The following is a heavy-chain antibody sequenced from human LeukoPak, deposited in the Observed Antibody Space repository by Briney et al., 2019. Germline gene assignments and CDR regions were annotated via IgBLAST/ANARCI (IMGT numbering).Heavy chain of an antibody. D-gene: IGHD1-1*01. CDR1: GGSFSGYY. V-gene: IGHV4-34*01. J-gene: IGHJ5*02. CDR2: INHSGST. Sequence: SETLSLTCAVYGGSFSGYYWSWIRQPPGKGLEWIGEINHSGSTNYNPSLKSRVTISVDTSKNQFSLKLSSVTAADTAVYYCARGRTGTSGFDPWGQGTLVTVSS. CDR3: ARGRTGTSGFDP.